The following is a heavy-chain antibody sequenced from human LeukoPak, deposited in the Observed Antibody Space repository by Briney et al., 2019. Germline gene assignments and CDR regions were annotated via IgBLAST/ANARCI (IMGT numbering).Heavy chain of an antibody. J-gene: IGHJ4*02. Sequence: SETLSLTCAVYGGSFSGYYWSWIRQPPGKGLEWIGEINHSGSTNYNPSLKSRVTISVDTSKNQFSLKLSSVTAADTAVYYCARGDYGDYGDYWGQGTLVTVS. CDR1: GGSFSGYY. CDR2: INHSGST. CDR3: ARGDYGDYGDY. V-gene: IGHV4-34*01. D-gene: IGHD4-17*01.